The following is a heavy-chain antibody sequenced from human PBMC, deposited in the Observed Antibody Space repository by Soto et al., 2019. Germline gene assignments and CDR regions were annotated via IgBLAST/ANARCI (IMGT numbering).Heavy chain of an antibody. J-gene: IGHJ4*02. CDR1: GGSISSGGYS. CDR2: IYHSGST. V-gene: IGHV4-30-2*01. D-gene: IGHD2-21*02. CDR3: ARSVVVTGEFDY. Sequence: PSETLSLTCAASGGSISSGGYSWSWIRQPPGKGLEWIGYIYHSGSTYYNPSLKSRVTISVDRSKNQFSLKLSSVTAADTAVYYCARSVVVTGEFDYWGQGTLVTVSS.